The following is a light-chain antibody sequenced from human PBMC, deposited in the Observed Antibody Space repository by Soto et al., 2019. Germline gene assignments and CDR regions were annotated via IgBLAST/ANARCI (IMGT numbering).Light chain of an antibody. CDR1: SSNIGSNT. Sequence: QSVLTQPPSASGTPGQRVTISCSGSSSNIGSNTVNWYQQLPGTAPKLLIYSNNQRPSGVPDRFSGSKSGTSASLAISGLQSEDEADYYCAAWDDSRWGVVFGGGTKLTVL. CDR2: SNN. J-gene: IGLJ2*01. V-gene: IGLV1-44*01. CDR3: AAWDDSRWGVV.